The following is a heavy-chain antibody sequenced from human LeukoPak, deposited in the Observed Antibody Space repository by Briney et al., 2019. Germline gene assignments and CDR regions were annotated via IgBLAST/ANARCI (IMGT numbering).Heavy chain of an antibody. J-gene: IGHJ4*02. D-gene: IGHD2-8*01. CDR2: IYSGGST. Sequence: GGSLRLSCAASGFTVSSNYMSWVRQAPGKGLEWVSVIYSGGSTYYADSVKGRFTISRDNSKNTLYLQMNSLRAEDTAVYYCAREGLMLRGVFDYWGQGTLVTVYS. V-gene: IGHV3-66*01. CDR3: AREGLMLRGVFDY. CDR1: GFTVSSNY.